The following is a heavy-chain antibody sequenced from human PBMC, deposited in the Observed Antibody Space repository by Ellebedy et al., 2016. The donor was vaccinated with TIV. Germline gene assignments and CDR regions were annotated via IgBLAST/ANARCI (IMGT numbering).Heavy chain of an antibody. J-gene: IGHJ4*02. CDR3: AKVPHYYDTSGYYWDYFDY. V-gene: IGHV3-23*01. Sequence: GESLKISCAASEFTFSNYGMNWVRQAPGKGLEWVSGISGGGGGTYYADSVKGRFTISRDNSKNTLYLQMNSLRAEDTAVYYCAKVPHYYDTSGYYWDYFDYWGQGTLVTVSS. CDR2: ISGGGGGT. D-gene: IGHD3-22*01. CDR1: EFTFSNYG.